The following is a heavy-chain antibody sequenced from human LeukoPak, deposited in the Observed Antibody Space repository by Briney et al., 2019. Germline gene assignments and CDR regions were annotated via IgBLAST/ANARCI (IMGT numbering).Heavy chain of an antibody. D-gene: IGHD3-3*01. CDR3: AKGYYDFWSPRSPRDYYYYYMDV. CDR1: GFTFSNYW. V-gene: IGHV3-30*18. J-gene: IGHJ6*03. CDR2: ISYDGSNK. Sequence: GGSLRLSCVASGFTFSNYWMSWVRQAPGKGLEWVAVISYDGSNKYYADSVKGRFTISRDNSKNTLYLQMNSLRAEDTAVYYCAKGYYDFWSPRSPRDYYYYYMDVWGKGTTVTVSS.